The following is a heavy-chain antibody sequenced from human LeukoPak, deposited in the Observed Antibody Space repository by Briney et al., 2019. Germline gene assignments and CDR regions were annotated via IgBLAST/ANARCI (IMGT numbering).Heavy chain of an antibody. D-gene: IGHD3-22*01. J-gene: IGHJ1*01. CDR1: GFTVSSNY. Sequence: GGSLRLSCAASGFTVSSNYMSWVRQAPGKELEWVSVIYSGGSTYYADSVKGRFTISRDNSKNTLYLQMNSLRAEDTAVYYCARAGLPFYYDSSGSLVQHWGQGTLVSVSS. V-gene: IGHV3-66*01. CDR3: ARAGLPFYYDSSGSLVQH. CDR2: IYSGGST.